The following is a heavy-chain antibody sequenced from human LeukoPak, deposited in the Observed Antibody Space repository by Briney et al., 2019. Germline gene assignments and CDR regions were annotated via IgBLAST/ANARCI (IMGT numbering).Heavy chain of an antibody. V-gene: IGHV4-30-4*08. CDR1: GGSISSGDYY. J-gene: IGHJ5*02. D-gene: IGHD1-1*01. Sequence: SETLSLTCTVSGGSISSGDYYWSWIRQPPGKGLEWIGYIYYSGSTYYNPFLKSRVTISVDTSKNQFSLKLSSVTAADTAVYYCARGRVERRVYNWFDPWGQGTLVTVSS. CDR2: IYYSGST. CDR3: ARGRVERRVYNWFDP.